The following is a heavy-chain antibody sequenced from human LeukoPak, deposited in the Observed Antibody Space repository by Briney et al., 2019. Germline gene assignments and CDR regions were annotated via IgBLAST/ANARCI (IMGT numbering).Heavy chain of an antibody. Sequence: SETLSLTCTVSGGSISSSSYYWGWIRQPPGKGLEWIGSIYYSGSTYYNPSLKSRVTISVDTSKNQFSLKLSSVTAADTAVYYCARLQGGNSGGWGQGTLVTVSS. CDR1: GGSISSSSYY. J-gene: IGHJ4*02. D-gene: IGHD4-23*01. CDR3: ARLQGGNSGG. V-gene: IGHV4-39*07. CDR2: IYYSGST.